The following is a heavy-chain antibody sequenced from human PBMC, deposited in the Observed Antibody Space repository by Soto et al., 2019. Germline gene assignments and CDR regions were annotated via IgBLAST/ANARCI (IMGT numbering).Heavy chain of an antibody. Sequence: GGSLRLSCAASGVTFSSYAMSLVRQAPGKGLEWVSAISGSGGSTYYADSVKGRFTISRDNSKNTLYLQMNSLRAEDTAVYYCARVAPTFYGDYYNLGTWGQGTLVTVSS. CDR1: GVTFSSYA. D-gene: IGHD4-17*01. CDR3: ARVAPTFYGDYYNLGT. J-gene: IGHJ5*02. CDR2: ISGSGGST. V-gene: IGHV3-23*01.